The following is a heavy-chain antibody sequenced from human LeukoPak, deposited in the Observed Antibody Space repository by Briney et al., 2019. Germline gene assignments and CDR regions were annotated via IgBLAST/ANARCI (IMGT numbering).Heavy chain of an antibody. V-gene: IGHV3-15*01. Sequence: PGGSLRLSCAASGFTFSNAWMSWVRQAPGKGLEWVGRIKSKTDGGTTDYAAPVKGRVTISRDDSNNTLYLQMNSLKTEDTAVYYCTTEPPDYYDSSGYSAFFDYWGQGTLVTVSS. CDR3: TTEPPDYYDSSGYSAFFDY. D-gene: IGHD3-22*01. J-gene: IGHJ4*02. CDR1: GFTFSNAW. CDR2: IKSKTDGGTT.